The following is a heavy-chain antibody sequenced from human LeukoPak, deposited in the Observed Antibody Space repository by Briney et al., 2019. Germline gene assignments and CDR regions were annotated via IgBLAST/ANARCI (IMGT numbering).Heavy chain of an antibody. CDR2: INHSGST. V-gene: IGHV4-34*01. CDR1: GGSFSGYY. J-gene: IGHJ4*02. Sequence: ASETLSLTCAVYGGSFSGYYRSWIRQPPGKGLEWIGEINHSGSTNYNPSLKSRVTISVDTSKNQFSLKLSSVTAADTAVYYCARATMIVVVPNRTRDFDYWGQGTLVTVSS. D-gene: IGHD3-22*01. CDR3: ARATMIVVVPNRTRDFDY.